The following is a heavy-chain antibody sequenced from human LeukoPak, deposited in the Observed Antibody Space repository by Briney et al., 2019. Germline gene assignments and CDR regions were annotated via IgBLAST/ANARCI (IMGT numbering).Heavy chain of an antibody. D-gene: IGHD6-6*01. CDR2: ISGSRSYI. Sequence: GGSLRLSCAGSGFIFSTYNINWVRQAPGKGLEWVSSISGSRSYIYYADSVKGRFTISRDNAKNSLYLQMNSLRAEDTAVYYCARDEYSSSWRIGYYAYYMDVWGKGTTVTVSS. V-gene: IGHV3-21*06. J-gene: IGHJ6*03. CDR1: GFIFSTYN. CDR3: ARDEYSSSWRIGYYAYYMDV.